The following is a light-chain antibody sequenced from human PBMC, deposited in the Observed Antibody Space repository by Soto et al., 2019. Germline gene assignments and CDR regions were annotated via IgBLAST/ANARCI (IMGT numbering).Light chain of an antibody. Sequence: DMGMSQAPGTRCSSVGNRVAITCRASQSITNRLAWHQLKPRKPPKVLIYDALNLESGVPSRFSGSGYGTDSTPTIRSLQPDDSATYCCQPYGGMWTFGQGTKVDIK. J-gene: IGKJ1*01. CDR2: DAL. CDR3: QPYGGMWT. V-gene: IGKV1-5*01. CDR1: QSITNR.